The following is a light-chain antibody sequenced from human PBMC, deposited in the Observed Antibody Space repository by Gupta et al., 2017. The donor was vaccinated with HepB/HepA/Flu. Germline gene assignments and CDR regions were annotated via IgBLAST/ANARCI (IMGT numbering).Light chain of an antibody. J-gene: IGLJ2*01. CDR3: SSYAGSNNPVV. Sequence: QSALTQPPSASGSPGQSLTISCTGTSSDVGGYNYVSWYQQHPGKAPKLVIYEVSKQPSGVPDRFSGSKSGNTAALTVSGLQAEDEADYYCSSYAGSNNPVVFGGGTKLTVL. V-gene: IGLV2-8*01. CDR2: EVS. CDR1: SSDVGGYNY.